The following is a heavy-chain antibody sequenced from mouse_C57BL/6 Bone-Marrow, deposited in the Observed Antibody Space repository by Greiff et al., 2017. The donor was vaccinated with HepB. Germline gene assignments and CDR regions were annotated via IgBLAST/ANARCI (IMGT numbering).Heavy chain of an antibody. CDR1: GYTFTSYT. CDR2: INPSSGYT. Sequence: QVQLQQSGAELARPGASVKMSCKASGYTFTSYTMHWVNQRPGQGLEWIGYINPSSGYTKYNQKFKDKATLTADKSSSTAYMQLSSLTSEDSAVYYCAREVLPVYFDYWGQGTTLTVSS. D-gene: IGHD1-1*01. V-gene: IGHV1-4*01. J-gene: IGHJ2*01. CDR3: AREVLPVYFDY.